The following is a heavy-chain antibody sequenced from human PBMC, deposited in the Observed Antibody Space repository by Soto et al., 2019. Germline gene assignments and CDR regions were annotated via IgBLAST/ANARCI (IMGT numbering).Heavy chain of an antibody. V-gene: IGHV4-59*01. CDR1: GGSISSYY. CDR2: IYYSGST. J-gene: IGHJ4*02. CDR3: ARAARLGELSLYDY. Sequence: QVQLQESGPGLVKPSETLSLTCTVSGGSISSYYWSWIRQPPGKGLECIGYIYYSGSTNYNPSLKSRVTISVDTSKNQFSLKLSSVTAADTAVYYCARAARLGELSLYDYWGQGTLVTVSS. D-gene: IGHD3-16*02.